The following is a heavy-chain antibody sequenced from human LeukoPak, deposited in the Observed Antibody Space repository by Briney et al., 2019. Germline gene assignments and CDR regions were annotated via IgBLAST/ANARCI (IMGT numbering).Heavy chain of an antibody. CDR2: VSFDGNNK. V-gene: IGHV3-30-3*01. D-gene: IGHD4-11*01. CDR3: AKDLEQTTPKGYFDY. CDR1: GFTFNNYA. J-gene: IGHJ4*02. Sequence: GGSLRLSCAASGFTFNNYAMHWVRQAPGKGLEWVAVVSFDGNNKYYADSVRGRFTISRDNSKNTLYLQMNSLRAEDTAVYYCAKDLEQTTPKGYFDYWGQGTLVTVSS.